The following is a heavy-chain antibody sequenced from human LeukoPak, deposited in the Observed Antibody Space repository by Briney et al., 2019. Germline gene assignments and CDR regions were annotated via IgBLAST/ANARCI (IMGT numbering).Heavy chain of an antibody. V-gene: IGHV3-21*01. CDR1: GFTFSSYN. CDR3: ARGESEGGVVQPLGY. J-gene: IGHJ4*02. CDR2: ISSSSSYI. Sequence: GGSLRLSCAASGFTFSSYNMNWVRQAPGKGLEWVSSISSSSSYIYYADSVKGRFTISRDNAKASLYLQMNTLRAEDTAVYYCARGESEGGVVQPLGYWGQGTLVTVSS. D-gene: IGHD3-16*01.